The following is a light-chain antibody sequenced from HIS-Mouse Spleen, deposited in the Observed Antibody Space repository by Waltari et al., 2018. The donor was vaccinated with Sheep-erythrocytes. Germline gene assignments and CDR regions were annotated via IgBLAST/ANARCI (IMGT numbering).Light chain of an antibody. Sequence: QSALTQPASVSGSPGHSITTSCTGTSSDVGSYTLVSWYQQHPGKAPKLMIYEGSKRPSGVSNRFSGSKSGNTASLTISGLQAEDEADYYCCSYAGSSTPWVFGGGTKLTVL. J-gene: IGLJ3*02. CDR2: EGS. V-gene: IGLV2-23*01. CDR3: CSYAGSSTPWV. CDR1: SSDVGSYTL.